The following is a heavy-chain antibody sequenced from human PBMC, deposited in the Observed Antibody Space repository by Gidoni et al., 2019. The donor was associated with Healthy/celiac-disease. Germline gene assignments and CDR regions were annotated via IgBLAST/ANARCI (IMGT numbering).Heavy chain of an antibody. D-gene: IGHD6-19*01. CDR3: ARGGGSSGWYALGAFDI. Sequence: EVQLVESGGGLIQPGGSLRLSCAASGFTVSSNYMSWVRQAPGKGLEWVSVIYSGGSTYYADSVKGRFTISRDNSKNTLYLQMNSLRAEDTAVYYCARGGGSSGWYALGAFDIWGQGTMVTVSS. J-gene: IGHJ3*02. CDR2: IYSGGST. V-gene: IGHV3-53*01. CDR1: GFTVSSNY.